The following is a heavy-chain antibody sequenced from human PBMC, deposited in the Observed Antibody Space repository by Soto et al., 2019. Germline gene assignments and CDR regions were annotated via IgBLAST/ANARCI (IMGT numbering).Heavy chain of an antibody. Sequence: GGSLRLSCAASRFTFSSYAMHWVRQAPGKGLEWVSAISYDGSYKYYADSVKGRFTISRDNSKNSLYLQMNSLRAEDTVVYYCARTDYFDSSGYYYRAFDSWGQGTLVTVSS. V-gene: IGHV3-30-3*01. CDR2: ISYDGSYK. CDR1: RFTFSSYA. J-gene: IGHJ4*02. CDR3: ARTDYFDSSGYYYRAFDS. D-gene: IGHD3-22*01.